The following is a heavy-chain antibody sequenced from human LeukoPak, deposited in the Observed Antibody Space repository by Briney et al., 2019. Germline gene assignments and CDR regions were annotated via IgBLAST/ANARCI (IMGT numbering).Heavy chain of an antibody. J-gene: IGHJ4*02. D-gene: IGHD5-18*01. V-gene: IGHV1-18*01. CDR2: IHIYRGNT. CDR3: ARRRNRYSYGFDY. CDR1: GYSSTSYG. Sequence: ASVTVSCKASGYSSTSYGISWVRQAPGQGLEWMGWIHIYRGNTNYAQKFQGRVTMTTDTSTSTAYMELRSLRSDDTAVYYCARRRNRYSYGFDYWGQGTLVTVSS.